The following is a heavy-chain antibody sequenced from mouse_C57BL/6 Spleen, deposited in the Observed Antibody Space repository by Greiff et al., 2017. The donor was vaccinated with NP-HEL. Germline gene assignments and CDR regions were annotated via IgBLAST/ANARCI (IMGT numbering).Heavy chain of an antibody. CDR1: GYTFTSYW. Sequence: QVQLQQPGAELVMPGASVKLSCKASGYTFTSYWMHWVKQRPGQGLEWIGEIDPSDSYTNYNQKFKGKSTLTVDKSSSTAYMQLSSLTSEDSAVYYCARSRDDGPWFAYWGQGTLVTVSA. CDR2: IDPSDSYT. D-gene: IGHD2-3*01. J-gene: IGHJ3*01. CDR3: ARSRDDGPWFAY. V-gene: IGHV1-69*01.